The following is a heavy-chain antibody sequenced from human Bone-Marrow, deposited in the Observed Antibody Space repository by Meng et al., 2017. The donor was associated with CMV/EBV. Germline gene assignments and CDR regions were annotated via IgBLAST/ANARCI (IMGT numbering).Heavy chain of an antibody. J-gene: IGHJ4*02. V-gene: IGHV3-21*01. Sequence: GESLKISCAASGFTFSSYSMNWVRQAPGKGLEWVSSISSSSSYIYYADSVKGRFTISRDNAKNSLYLQMNSLRAEDTAVYYCARERDYSGYDPEIDYWGQGTRVTVSS. CDR1: GFTFSSYS. CDR2: ISSSSSYI. D-gene: IGHD5-12*01. CDR3: ARERDYSGYDPEIDY.